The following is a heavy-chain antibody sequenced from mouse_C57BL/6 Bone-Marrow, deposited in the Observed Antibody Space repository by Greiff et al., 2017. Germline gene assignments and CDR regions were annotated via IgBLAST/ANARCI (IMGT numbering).Heavy chain of an antibody. D-gene: IGHD3-3*01. V-gene: IGHV1-50*01. Sequence: QVQLQQPGAELVKPGASVKLSCKASGYTFTSYWMQWVKQRPGQGLEWIGEIDPSDSYTNYTQKFKGKATLTVDTSSSTAYMQLSSLTSEDSAVYYCAEGPLYAMDYWGRGTSVTVSS. CDR3: AEGPLYAMDY. J-gene: IGHJ4*01. CDR1: GYTFTSYW. CDR2: IDPSDSYT.